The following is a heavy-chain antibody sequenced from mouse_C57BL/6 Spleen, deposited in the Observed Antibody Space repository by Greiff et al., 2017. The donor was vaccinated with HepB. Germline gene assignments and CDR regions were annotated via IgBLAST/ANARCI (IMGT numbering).Heavy chain of an antibody. D-gene: IGHD1-1*01. CDR1: GYTFTEYT. CDR2: FYPGSGSI. J-gene: IGHJ4*01. V-gene: IGHV1-62-2*01. Sequence: QVQLQQSGAELVKPGASVKLSCKASGYTFTEYTIHWVKQRSGQGLEWIGWFYPGSGSIKYNEKFKDKATLTADKSSSTVYMELSRLTSEDSAVYVCARHEREFITTVVCAMDYWGQGTSVTVSS. CDR3: ARHEREFITTVVCAMDY.